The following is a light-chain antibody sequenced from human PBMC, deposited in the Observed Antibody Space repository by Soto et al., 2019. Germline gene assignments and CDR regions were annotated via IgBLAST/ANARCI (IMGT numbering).Light chain of an antibody. CDR3: QQSYSTPWT. CDR1: QSISSY. J-gene: IGKJ1*01. CDR2: DAS. V-gene: IGKV1-39*01. Sequence: DIQMTQSPSSLSASVGDRVTITCRASQSISSYLNWYQQKPGKAPKLLMYDASGLQSGVLSRLSRTGSETDFTHTISCLRREEFATYYCQQSYSTPWTFGQVTKVEIK.